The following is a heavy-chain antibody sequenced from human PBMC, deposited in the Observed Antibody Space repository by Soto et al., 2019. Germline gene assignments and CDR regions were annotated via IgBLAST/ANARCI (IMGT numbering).Heavy chain of an antibody. CDR1: GFTFSMFA. V-gene: IGHV3-23*01. CDR2: ISGSGERT. CDR3: AKEGAWRLNDYYYYMDV. J-gene: IGHJ6*03. Sequence: EVQLLESGGGLVQPGGSLRLSCAASGFTFSMFAMTWVRQAPGKGLEWVSAISGSGERTYYADSAKGRFTISRDNSKNTPPLQRLNLRAEDTAVYFCAKEGAWRLNDYYYYMDVWGKGTTVTVSS. D-gene: IGHD3-3*01.